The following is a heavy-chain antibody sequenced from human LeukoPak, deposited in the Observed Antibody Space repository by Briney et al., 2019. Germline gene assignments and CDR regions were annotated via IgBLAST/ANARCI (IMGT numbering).Heavy chain of an antibody. V-gene: IGHV4-39*07. CDR2: IYSSGST. CDR1: GASINSGSNY. D-gene: IGHD6-19*01. CDR3: ARGPSIAVAGTDY. Sequence: PSETLSLTCRVSGASINSGSNYWGWIRQPPGKTLEWIGSIYSSGSTYYNPSLKSRVIIIIDTPKNHFSLTLSSVTAADTAVYYCARGPSIAVAGTDYWGQGTLVTVSA. J-gene: IGHJ4*02.